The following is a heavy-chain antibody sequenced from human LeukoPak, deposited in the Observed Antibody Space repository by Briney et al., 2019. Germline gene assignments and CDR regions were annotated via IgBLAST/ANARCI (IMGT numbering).Heavy chain of an antibody. CDR1: GFFFSDSA. J-gene: IGHJ3*01. D-gene: IGHD4-23*01. Sequence: GGSLRLSCAASGFFFSDSAMAWVRQAPGKGLEWVSTTTGLGDNTHYADSVQGRFTISRDNARNSLYLHMNSLRVGDTAVYYCARAGIYGGGKSYAFDVWGQGTTVIVSS. V-gene: IGHV3-21*01. CDR2: TTGLGDNT. CDR3: ARAGIYGGGKSYAFDV.